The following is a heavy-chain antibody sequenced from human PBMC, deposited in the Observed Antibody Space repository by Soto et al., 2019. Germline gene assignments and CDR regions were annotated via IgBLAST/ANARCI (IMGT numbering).Heavy chain of an antibody. D-gene: IGHD3-22*01. Sequence: SVKVSCKASGGTGGTFSRYAISWVRQAPGQGLEWMGGIIPMFGTANYAQRFQGRVTITADTVTTTVNMELSSLRSEDTALYYCARGTDDSSGYDFDDWGQGTLVTVSS. CDR2: IIPMFGTA. CDR1: GGTGGTFSRYA. CDR3: ARGTDDSSGYDFDD. J-gene: IGHJ4*02. V-gene: IGHV1-69*06.